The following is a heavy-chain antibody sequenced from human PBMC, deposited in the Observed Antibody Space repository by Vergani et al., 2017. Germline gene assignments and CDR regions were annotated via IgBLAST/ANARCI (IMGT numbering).Heavy chain of an antibody. V-gene: IGHV4-34*01. D-gene: IGHD1-26*01. CDR3: TRRAERWETLLRDLFDV. Sequence: QVQLQQWGPGLLKPSETLSLTCAVYGGSLSGYYWSWIRLAPGKGLEWSGEINHSGTINYNPILKCHFNVSIETSRDNFPLKLRSVSAADTAVYFCTRRAERWETLLRDLFDVWSQATFVTVSP. CDR2: INHSGTI. J-gene: IGHJ3*01. CDR1: GGSLSGYY.